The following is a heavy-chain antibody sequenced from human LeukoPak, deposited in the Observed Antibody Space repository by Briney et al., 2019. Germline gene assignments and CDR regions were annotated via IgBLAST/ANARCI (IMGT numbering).Heavy chain of an antibody. CDR1: GGSISSSSYY. CDR2: IYYSGST. CDR3: ARAQWLAHDAFDI. J-gene: IGHJ3*02. D-gene: IGHD6-19*01. V-gene: IGHV4-39*07. Sequence: PSETLSLTCTVSGGSISSSSYYWGWIRQPPGKGLEWIGSIYYSGSTYYNPSLKSRVTISIDTSKNQFSLRLSSVTAADTAVYYCARAQWLAHDAFDIWGQGTMVTVSS.